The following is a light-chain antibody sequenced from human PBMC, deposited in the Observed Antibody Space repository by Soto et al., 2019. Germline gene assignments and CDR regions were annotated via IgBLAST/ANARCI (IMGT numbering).Light chain of an antibody. Sequence: DIVMTQSPDSLAVSLGERATINCKSSQSVLYSSNNKNYLAWYQQKPGQPPKLLIYWASTRESGVPDRFSGSGSGTDFTLTISSLQAEDVAVYYCQQYYSTPVTFGGATMVEIK. J-gene: IGKJ4*01. CDR3: QQYYSTPVT. CDR2: WAS. V-gene: IGKV4-1*01. CDR1: QSVLYSSNNKNY.